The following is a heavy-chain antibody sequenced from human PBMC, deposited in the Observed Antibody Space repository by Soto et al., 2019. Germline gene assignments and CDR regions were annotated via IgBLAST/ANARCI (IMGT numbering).Heavy chain of an antibody. Sequence: SETLSLTCTVSGGSVSSGSYYWSWIRQPPGKGLEWIGYIYYSGSTNYNPSLKSRVTISVDTSKNQFSLKLSSVTAADTAVYYCARVGYCSGGSCYYDWFDPWGQGTLVTVSS. V-gene: IGHV4-61*01. CDR3: ARVGYCSGGSCYYDWFDP. D-gene: IGHD2-15*01. CDR2: IYYSGST. CDR1: GGSVSSGSYY. J-gene: IGHJ5*02.